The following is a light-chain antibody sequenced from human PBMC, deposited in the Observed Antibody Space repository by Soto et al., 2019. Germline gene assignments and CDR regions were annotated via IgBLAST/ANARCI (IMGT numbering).Light chain of an antibody. Sequence: DVVMTQSPLSRPVTLGQPASISCRSSQSLVYSDGNTYLNSFQQRPGQSQRRLVSRVSNRDSGVPARFSGSGSGANFTLKIISVEAEDVGIDYCMQGPLWPPVTLGQGTRLEIK. CDR2: RVS. CDR3: MQGPLWPPVT. CDR1: QSLVYSDGNTY. J-gene: IGKJ5*01. V-gene: IGKV2-30*01.